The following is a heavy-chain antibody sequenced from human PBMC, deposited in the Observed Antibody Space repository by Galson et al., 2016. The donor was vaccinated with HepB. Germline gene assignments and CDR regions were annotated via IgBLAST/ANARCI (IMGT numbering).Heavy chain of an antibody. J-gene: IGHJ6*02. V-gene: IGHV3-48*02. CDR3: ARGEIGTLPYYYFGMDV. Sequence: SLRLSCAAPGFTFSTYSMTRVRQAPGKGLEWISYISSSSSDSFYADSVKGRFTISRDNAKNSLYLKMSSMTDDDTAVYYCARGEIGTLPYYYFGMDVWGQGTTVTVSS. CDR1: GFTFSTYS. CDR2: ISSSSSDS. D-gene: IGHD1-1*01.